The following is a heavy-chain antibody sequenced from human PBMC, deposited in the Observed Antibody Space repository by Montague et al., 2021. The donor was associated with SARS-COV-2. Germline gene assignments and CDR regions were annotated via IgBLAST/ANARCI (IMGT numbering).Heavy chain of an antibody. CDR2: IYHSGST. V-gene: IGHV4-4*02. CDR3: ARVRAVPAAMRIFSLGRSYYGMDV. J-gene: IGHJ6*02. D-gene: IGHD2-2*01. Sequence: SETLSLTCAVSGGSISSGNWWSWVRQPPGKGLEWIGEIYHSGSTNYNPSLKSRVTISVDTSKNQFSLKLSSVTAADTAVYYCARVRAVPAAMRIFSLGRSYYGMDVWGQGTTVTVSS. CDR1: GGSISSGNW.